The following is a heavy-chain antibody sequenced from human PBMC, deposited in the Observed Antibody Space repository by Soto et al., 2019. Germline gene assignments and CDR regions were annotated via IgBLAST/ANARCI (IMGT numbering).Heavy chain of an antibody. J-gene: IGHJ4*02. Sequence: GGSLRLSCAASGFTFSSYAMRWVRQAPGKGLEWVSAISGSGGSTYYADSVKGRFTISRDNSKNTLYLQMNSPRAEDTAVYYCAKIPVAARVFDYWGQGTLVTVYS. D-gene: IGHD5-12*01. CDR3: AKIPVAARVFDY. CDR1: GFTFSSYA. CDR2: ISGSGGST. V-gene: IGHV3-23*01.